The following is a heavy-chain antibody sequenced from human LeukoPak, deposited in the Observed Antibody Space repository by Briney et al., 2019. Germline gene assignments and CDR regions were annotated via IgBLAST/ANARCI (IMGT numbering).Heavy chain of an antibody. J-gene: IGHJ4*02. D-gene: IGHD2-2*01. CDR2: MNPNSGNT. CDR3: ARGQASYCSSTSCDQDY. CDR1: GYTFTSYD. Sequence: ASVKVSCKASGYTFTSYDINWVRQATGQGLEWMGCMNPNSGNTGYAQKFQGRVTMTRNTSISTAYMELSSLRSEDTAVYYCARGQASYCSSTSCDQDYWGQGTLVTVSS. V-gene: IGHV1-8*01.